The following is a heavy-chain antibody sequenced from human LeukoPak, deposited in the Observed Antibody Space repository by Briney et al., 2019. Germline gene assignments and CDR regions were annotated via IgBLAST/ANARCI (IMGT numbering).Heavy chain of an antibody. D-gene: IGHD3-22*01. CDR3: ARNYYDSSGDWIDYFDY. V-gene: IGHV3-30-3*01. CDR2: ISYDGSNK. CDR1: GFTFSNYA. J-gene: IGHJ4*02. Sequence: SGRSLRLSCAASGFTFSNYAMHWVRQAPGKGLEWVAVISYDGSNKDYADSVKGRFTISRDNSKNTLYVQMNSLRAEDTAVYYCARNYYDSSGDWIDYFDYWGQGTLVTVSS.